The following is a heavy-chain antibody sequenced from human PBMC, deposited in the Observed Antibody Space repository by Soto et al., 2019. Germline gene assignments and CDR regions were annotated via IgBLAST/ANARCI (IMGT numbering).Heavy chain of an antibody. Sequence: ETLSLTCTVSGGSISSYYWSWIRQPPGKGLEWIGYIYYSGSTNYNPSLKSRVTISVDTSKNQFSLKLSSVTAADTAVYYCARHNSYDDAFDIWGQGTMVTVSS. J-gene: IGHJ3*02. CDR3: ARHNSYDDAFDI. CDR2: IYYSGST. CDR1: GGSISSYY. D-gene: IGHD5-12*01. V-gene: IGHV4-59*08.